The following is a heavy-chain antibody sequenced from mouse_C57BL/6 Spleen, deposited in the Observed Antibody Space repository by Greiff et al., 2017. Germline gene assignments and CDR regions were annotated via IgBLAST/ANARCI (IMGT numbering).Heavy chain of an antibody. CDR2: ISYDGSN. Sequence: EVKLMESGPGLVKPSQSLSLTCSVTGYSITSGYYWNWIRQFPGNKLEWMGYISYDGSNNYNPSLKNRISITRDTSKNQFFLKLNSVTTEDTATYYCAREGLGRGFAYWGQGTLVTVSA. V-gene: IGHV3-6*01. J-gene: IGHJ3*01. CDR3: AREGLGRGFAY. CDR1: GYSITSGYY. D-gene: IGHD4-1*01.